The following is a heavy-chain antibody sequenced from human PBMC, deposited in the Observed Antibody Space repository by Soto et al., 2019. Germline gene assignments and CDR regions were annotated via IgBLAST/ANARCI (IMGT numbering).Heavy chain of an antibody. CDR3: AKDPTDAYYDFWSGYYTPNYFDY. CDR1: GFTFSSYA. D-gene: IGHD3-3*01. V-gene: IGHV3-23*01. Sequence: GESLKISCAASGFTFSSYAMSWVRQAPGKGLEWVSAISGSGGSTYYADSVKGRFTISRDNSKNTLYLQMNSLRAEDTAVYYCAKDPTDAYYDFWSGYYTPNYFDYWGQGTLVTVSS. J-gene: IGHJ4*02. CDR2: ISGSGGST.